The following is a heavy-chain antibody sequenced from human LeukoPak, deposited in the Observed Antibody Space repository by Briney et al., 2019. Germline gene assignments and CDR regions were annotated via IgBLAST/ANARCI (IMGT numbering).Heavy chain of an antibody. CDR1: GFTFSSYE. CDR3: ARLGATSGWYYFDY. CDR2: ITSSGSTI. D-gene: IGHD6-19*01. Sequence: PGGSLRLSCAASGFTFSSYEMNWVRQAPGRGLEWVSYITSSGSTICYADSVEGRFTISRDNAKNSLYLQMNSLRAEDTAIYYCARLGATSGWYYFDYWGQGTLVTVSS. J-gene: IGHJ4*02. V-gene: IGHV3-48*03.